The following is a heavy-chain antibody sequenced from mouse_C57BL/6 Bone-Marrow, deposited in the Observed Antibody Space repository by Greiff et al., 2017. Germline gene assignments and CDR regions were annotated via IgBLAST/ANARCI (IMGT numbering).Heavy chain of an antibody. D-gene: IGHD2-4*01. V-gene: IGHV1-64*01. CDR2: MHPNGGSP. J-gene: IGHJ4*01. CDR3: ARSYDYADYTMDY. CDR1: GYTFTNYW. Sequence: VQLQQSGAELVKPGASVNLSCKASGYTFTNYWMHWVKQRPGQGLEWIGMMHPNGGSPDYNEKFKSEATLSVDKSSRTAYMELSSLTSEDSAVYYCARSYDYADYTMDYRGQGTPVTASS.